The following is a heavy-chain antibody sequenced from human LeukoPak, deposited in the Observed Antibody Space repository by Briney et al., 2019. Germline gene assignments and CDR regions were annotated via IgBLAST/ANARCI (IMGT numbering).Heavy chain of an antibody. Sequence: PGGSLRLSCAASGFTFSSYSINWVRQAPGKGLEWVSYISSSSRTIYYADSVKGRFTTSRDNAKNSLFLQMNSLRDEDTAVYYCARAADYHGGFDYWGQGTLVTVSS. J-gene: IGHJ4*02. V-gene: IGHV3-48*02. D-gene: IGHD3-16*01. CDR1: GFTFSSYS. CDR2: ISSSSRTI. CDR3: ARAADYHGGFDY.